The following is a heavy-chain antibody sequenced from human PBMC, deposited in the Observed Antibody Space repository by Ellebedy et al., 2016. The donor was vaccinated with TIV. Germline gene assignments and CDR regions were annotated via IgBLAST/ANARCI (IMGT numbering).Heavy chain of an antibody. CDR2: INPNSGGT. CDR1: AYTFTGYY. V-gene: IGHV1-2*04. CDR3: ARFNCSGGSCYPGY. Sequence: AASVKVSCKASAYTFTGYYMHWVRQAPGQGLEWMGWINPNSGGTNYAQKFQGWVTMTRDTSISTAYMELSRLRSDDTAVYYCARFNCSGGSCYPGYWGQGTLVTVSS. D-gene: IGHD2-15*01. J-gene: IGHJ4*02.